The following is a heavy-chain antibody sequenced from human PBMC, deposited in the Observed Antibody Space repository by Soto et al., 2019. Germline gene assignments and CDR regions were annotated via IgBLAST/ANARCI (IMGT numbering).Heavy chain of an antibody. CDR1: GFTVSNYG. Sequence: GGSLRLSCAASGFTVSNYGMHWVRQAPGKGLERVADIWYDGSKIYYADSVKGRFTISRDNSKNTLYLQLNSLRAEDTGVYYCAKDRADCSGGSCYAHFDYWGQGTLVTVSS. V-gene: IGHV3-33*06. CDR3: AKDRADCSGGSCYAHFDY. J-gene: IGHJ4*02. D-gene: IGHD2-15*01. CDR2: IWYDGSKI.